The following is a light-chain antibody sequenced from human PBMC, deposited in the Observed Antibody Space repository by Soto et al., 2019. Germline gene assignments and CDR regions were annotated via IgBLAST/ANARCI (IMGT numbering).Light chain of an antibody. Sequence: EIVLTQSPGTLSLSPGERATLSCRASQTVSNNYLSRYQQKPGQAPRLLIYLASSRAIGIPDRFSGSGSGTDFTLTISRLEPEDFAVYYCQYRSSSPHLYTFGQGTRLEIK. CDR3: QYRSSSPHLYT. V-gene: IGKV3-20*01. J-gene: IGKJ2*01. CDR1: QTVSNNY. CDR2: LAS.